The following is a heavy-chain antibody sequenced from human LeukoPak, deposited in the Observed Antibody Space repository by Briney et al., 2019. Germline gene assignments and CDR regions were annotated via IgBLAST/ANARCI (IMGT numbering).Heavy chain of an antibody. CDR3: AKDQSRYSGYGTFDY. Sequence: PGRSLRLSCVASGFTFSSYGMHWVRQAPGKGLEWVAVISSDGSNEYYADSVKGRFTISRDNSKNTLYRQMNSLRAEDTAVYYCAKDQSRYSGYGTFDYWGQGTLVTVSS. D-gene: IGHD5-12*01. CDR2: ISSDGSNE. V-gene: IGHV3-30*18. J-gene: IGHJ4*02. CDR1: GFTFSSYG.